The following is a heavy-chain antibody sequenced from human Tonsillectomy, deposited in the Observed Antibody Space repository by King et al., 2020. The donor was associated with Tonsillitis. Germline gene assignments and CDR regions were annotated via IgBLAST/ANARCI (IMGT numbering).Heavy chain of an antibody. Sequence: QLVQSGGGLVKPGGSLRVSCAASGFTFSTCNMNWVRQAPGKGLEWVSSISGSGSHISYADSVKGRFTISRDNAKNSLYLQMNSLRVEDTAVYYCTRDDGYFDTTGYYIDHWGQGTLVTVSS. J-gene: IGHJ4*02. D-gene: IGHD3-9*01. CDR1: GFTFSTCN. CDR3: TRDDGYFDTTGYYIDH. V-gene: IGHV3-21*01. CDR2: ISGSGSHI.